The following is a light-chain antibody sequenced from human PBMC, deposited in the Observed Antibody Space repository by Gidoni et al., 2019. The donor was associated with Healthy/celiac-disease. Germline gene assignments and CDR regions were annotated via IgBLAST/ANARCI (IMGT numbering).Light chain of an antibody. CDR2: GAS. CDR3: QQYGSSPA. CDR1: KSVSSSY. V-gene: IGKV3-20*01. J-gene: IGKJ3*01. Sequence: EMVLTQSPGTLSLSPGERATLSCRASKSVSSSYLAWYQQKPGQAPRLLIYGASSMATGIPDRFSGSGSGTDFTLTISRLEPDDFAVYYGQQYGSSPAFGPGTKVDIK.